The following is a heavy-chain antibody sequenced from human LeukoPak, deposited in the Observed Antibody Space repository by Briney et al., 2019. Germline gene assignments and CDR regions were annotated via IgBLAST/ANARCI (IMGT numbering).Heavy chain of an antibody. D-gene: IGHD5-18*01. CDR3: ARVGGYSYVHSDY. CDR2: IYHSGTT. CDR1: GGSISSGDYY. V-gene: IGHV4-30-4*01. Sequence: SQTLSLTCTVSGGSISSGDYYWTWIRQPPGKGLECIGYIYHSGTTYYKPSLESRLTMSVDTSKNQFSLKLKSVTAADTAVYYCARVGGYSYVHSDYWGQGTLVTVSS. J-gene: IGHJ4*02.